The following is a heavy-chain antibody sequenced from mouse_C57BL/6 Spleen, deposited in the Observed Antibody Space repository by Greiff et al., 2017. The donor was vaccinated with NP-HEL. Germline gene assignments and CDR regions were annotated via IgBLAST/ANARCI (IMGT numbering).Heavy chain of an antibody. CDR1: GYTFTDYE. V-gene: IGHV1-15*01. J-gene: IGHJ2*01. CDR2: IDPETGGT. CDR3: TRGDGYYVPYSFDY. D-gene: IGHD2-3*01. Sequence: QVQLQQSGAELVRPGASVTLSCKASGYTFTDYEMHWVKQTPVHGLEWIGAIDPETGGTAYNQKFKGKAILTADKSSSTAYMELRSLTSEDSAGYYCTRGDGYYVPYSFDYWGQGTTLTVSS.